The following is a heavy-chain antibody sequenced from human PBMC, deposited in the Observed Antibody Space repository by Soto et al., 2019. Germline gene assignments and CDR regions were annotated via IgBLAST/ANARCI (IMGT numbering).Heavy chain of an antibody. Sequence: PSETLSLTCTVSGGSIRSSYWSWIRQPPGKGLEWIEYIYYSGSTNYNPSLKSRVARSVDTSKNQFSLKLSSVSVADTAVYYCARRYGGNFDYRGQGTLVTVSA. CDR3: ARRYGGNFDY. V-gene: IGHV4-59*08. CDR1: GGSIRSSY. J-gene: IGHJ4*02. D-gene: IGHD5-12*01. CDR2: IYYSGST.